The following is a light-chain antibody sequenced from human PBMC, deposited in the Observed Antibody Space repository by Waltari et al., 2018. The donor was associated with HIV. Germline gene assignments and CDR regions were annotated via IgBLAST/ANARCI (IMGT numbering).Light chain of an antibody. Sequence: IVLTQSPATLSLSPGERAALSCRASQSVGNKLSWYQQKPGQAPRLLINDASNRAPGIPGRFSATGSGTDFTLTINSLESEDFAIYYCQQHTSWPLTFGGGTKVEIK. V-gene: IGKV3-11*01. CDR3: QQHTSWPLT. CDR1: QSVGNK. J-gene: IGKJ4*01. CDR2: DAS.